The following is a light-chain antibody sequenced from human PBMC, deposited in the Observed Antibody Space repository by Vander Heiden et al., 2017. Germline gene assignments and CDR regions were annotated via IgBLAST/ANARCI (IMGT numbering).Light chain of an antibody. Sequence: SYELTQPPSVSVSPGQTASITCSGDKLGDKYACWYQQKPGQSPVLVIYQDSNRPAAIPERFSGSNSGTTATLTISGTQAGDEDYYYCQAWNSSTVVFGGGTKLTVL. CDR2: QDS. CDR1: KLGDKY. CDR3: QAWNSSTVV. V-gene: IGLV3-1*01. J-gene: IGLJ2*01.